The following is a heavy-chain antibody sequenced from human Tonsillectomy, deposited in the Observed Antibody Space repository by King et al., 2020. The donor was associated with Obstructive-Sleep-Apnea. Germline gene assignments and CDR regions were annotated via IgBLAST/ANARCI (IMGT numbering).Heavy chain of an antibody. D-gene: IGHD3-3*01. CDR2: ISAYNGNT. J-gene: IGHJ4*02. CDR3: ARDYYDFWSGSRSHLLY. V-gene: IGHV1-18*04. CDR1: GYTFTSYG. Sequence: VQLVESGAEVKKPGASVKVSCKASGYTFTSYGISWVRQAPGQGLEWMGWISAYNGNTNYAQELQGRVTMTTDTSTSTAYMELRSLRSDDTAVYYCARDYYDFWSGSRSHLLYWGQGTLVTVSS.